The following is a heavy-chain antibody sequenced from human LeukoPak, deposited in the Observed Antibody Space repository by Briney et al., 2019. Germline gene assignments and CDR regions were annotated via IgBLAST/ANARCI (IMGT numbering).Heavy chain of an antibody. J-gene: IGHJ3*02. Sequence: PGGSLRLSCAASGFTFSSYEMNWVRQAPGKGLEWVSYISSSGSTIYYADSVKGRFPISRDNSKNTVYLQMNSLRTEDTAVYFCAREGSRLVMHAFDIWGQGTMVTVSS. CDR3: AREGSRLVMHAFDI. V-gene: IGHV3-48*03. CDR2: ISSSGSTI. CDR1: GFTFSSYE. D-gene: IGHD2-21*01.